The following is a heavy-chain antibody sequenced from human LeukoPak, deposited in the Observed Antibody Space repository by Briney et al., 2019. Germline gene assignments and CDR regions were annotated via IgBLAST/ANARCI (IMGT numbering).Heavy chain of an antibody. V-gene: IGHV1-3*01. CDR1: GYTFTSYV. CDR3: ARGHADY. J-gene: IGHJ4*02. Sequence: ASVKVSCKASGYTFTSYVLHWVRQAPGQRLEWMGWINAGNGNTKYSQKFQGKVTITRDTSASTVYMELNSLRSEDTAVYYCARGHADYWGQGTLVTVSS. CDR2: INAGNGNT.